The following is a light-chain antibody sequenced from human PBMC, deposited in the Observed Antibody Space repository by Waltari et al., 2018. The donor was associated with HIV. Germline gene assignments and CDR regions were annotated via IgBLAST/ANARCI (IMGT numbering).Light chain of an antibody. J-gene: IGLJ2*01. CDR2: EDN. Sequence: SYELTQPPSGSVSPGQTARITCSGGALPKKYAYWYQQKSGQAPVLVIYEDNKRPSGIPERFSGSSSGTMATLTISGAQVEDEADYYCYSTDSSGNHRVFGGGTELIVL. V-gene: IGLV3-10*01. CDR3: YSTDSSGNHRV. CDR1: ALPKKY.